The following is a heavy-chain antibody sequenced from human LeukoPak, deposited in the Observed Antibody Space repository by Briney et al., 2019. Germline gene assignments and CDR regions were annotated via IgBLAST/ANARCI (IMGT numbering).Heavy chain of an antibody. CDR3: ARGRYYESSGYFVYYFDY. V-gene: IGHV4-59*01. D-gene: IGHD3-22*01. CDR2: IYYSGST. J-gene: IGHJ4*02. Sequence: SETLSLTCTVSGGSISSYYWSWIRQPPGKGLEWIGYIYYSGSTNYNPSLKSRVTISVDTSKNQFSLKVSSVTAADTAVYYCARGRYYESSGYFVYYFDYWGQGTLVTVSS. CDR1: GGSISSYY.